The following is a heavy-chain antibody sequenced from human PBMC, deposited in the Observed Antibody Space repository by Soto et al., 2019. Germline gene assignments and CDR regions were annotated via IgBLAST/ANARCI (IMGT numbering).Heavy chain of an antibody. CDR3: ARDLVPGYTGYSDY. CDR2: ISAYNGNT. V-gene: IGHV1-18*01. J-gene: IGHJ4*02. CDR1: GYTFSNYG. D-gene: IGHD1-26*01. Sequence: QVQLVQSGAEVKKPGASVKVSGKTSGYTFSNYGINWVRQAPGQGLEWMGWISAYNGNTNFAQKLQGRVSLTTDTSSTTAYMELRSLTSDDTAVYYCARDLVPGYTGYSDYWGQGTLVTVSS.